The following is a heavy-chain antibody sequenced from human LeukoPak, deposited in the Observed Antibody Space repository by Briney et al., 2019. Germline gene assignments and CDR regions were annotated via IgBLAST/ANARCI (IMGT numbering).Heavy chain of an antibody. Sequence: GGSLRLSCAASGFTFSSYAMSWVRQAPGKGLEWVSAISGSGGSTYYADSVKGRFTISRDNSKNTLYLQMNSLRAEDTAVYYCAKAYYDFWSGFGPVEPDAFDIWGQGTMVTVSS. V-gene: IGHV3-23*01. D-gene: IGHD3-3*01. CDR3: AKAYYDFWSGFGPVEPDAFDI. CDR1: GFTFSSYA. J-gene: IGHJ3*02. CDR2: ISGSGGST.